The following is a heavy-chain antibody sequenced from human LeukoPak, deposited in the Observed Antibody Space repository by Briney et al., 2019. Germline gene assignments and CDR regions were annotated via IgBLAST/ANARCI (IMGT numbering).Heavy chain of an antibody. CDR3: ARVGIVREGWFDP. D-gene: IGHD3-10*02. CDR1: GGTFSSYA. Sequence: ASVNVSCKASGGTFSSYAISWVRQAPGQGLEWMGGIITIFGTANYAQKFQGRVTITADESTSTAYMELSSLRSEDTAVYYCARVGIVREGWFDPWGQGTLVTVSS. V-gene: IGHV1-69*13. J-gene: IGHJ5*02. CDR2: IITIFGTA.